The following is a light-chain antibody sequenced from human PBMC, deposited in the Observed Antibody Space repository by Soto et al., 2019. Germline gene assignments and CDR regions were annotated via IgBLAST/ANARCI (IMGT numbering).Light chain of an antibody. CDR3: YSYTSSSTYV. V-gene: IGLV2-18*02. Sequence: QSALTQPPSVSGSPGQSVTISCTGTSSDVGGYNRVSWYQQPPGTAPKLVIYEVIHRPSGVPARFSGSKSGNTASLTISGSDAEDEADYYCYSYTSSSTYVFGTGTTLTVL. CDR2: EVI. J-gene: IGLJ1*01. CDR1: SSDVGGYNR.